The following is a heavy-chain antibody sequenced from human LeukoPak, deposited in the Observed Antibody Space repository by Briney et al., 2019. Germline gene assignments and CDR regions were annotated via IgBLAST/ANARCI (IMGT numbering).Heavy chain of an antibody. CDR3: ARMKALKDIVVVPAAMLPFDY. CDR1: GYTFTGYY. CDR2: IDPNSGGT. Sequence: ASVKVSCKASGYTFTGYYMHWVRQAPGQGLEWMGWIDPNSGGTNYAQKFQGRVTMTRDTSISTAYMELSRLRSDDTAVYYCARMKALKDIVVVPAAMLPFDYWGQGTLVTVSS. J-gene: IGHJ4*02. V-gene: IGHV1-2*02. D-gene: IGHD2-2*01.